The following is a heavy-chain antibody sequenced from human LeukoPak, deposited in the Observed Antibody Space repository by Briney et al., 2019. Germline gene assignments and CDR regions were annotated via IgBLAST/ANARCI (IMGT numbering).Heavy chain of an antibody. CDR3: ARVFDS. CDR1: GGSVYTSDYY. V-gene: IGHV4-39*07. CDR2: IFYTGKT. Sequence: SETLSLTCTVSGGSVYTSDYYWGWVRQPPGKGGEWIGDIFYTGKTNYNPSLKSRVSISIDTSKNQFSLKLTSVTAADTAVYYCARVFDSWGQGTLVTVSS. J-gene: IGHJ4*02.